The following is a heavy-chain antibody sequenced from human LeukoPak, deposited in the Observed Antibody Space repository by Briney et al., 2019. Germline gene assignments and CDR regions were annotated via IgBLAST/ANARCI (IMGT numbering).Heavy chain of an antibody. CDR1: GFTFSSYW. CDR3: ARDRARIAAAGTADY. J-gene: IGHJ4*02. V-gene: IGHV3-74*01. D-gene: IGHD6-13*01. CDR2: IETDGSST. Sequence: PGGSLRLSCAASGFTFSSYWMHWVRQAPGKGLVWVSRIETDGSSTKYADSVKGRFTISRDNAKNSLYLQMNSLRAEDTAVYYCARDRARIAAAGTADYWGQGTLVTVSS.